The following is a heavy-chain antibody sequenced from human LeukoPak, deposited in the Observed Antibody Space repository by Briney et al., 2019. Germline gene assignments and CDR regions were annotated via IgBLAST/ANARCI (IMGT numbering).Heavy chain of an antibody. V-gene: IGHV3-15*01. CDR2: IKSKTDGGTP. J-gene: IGHJ4*02. CDR1: GFTVSSNY. Sequence: GGSLRLSCAASGFTVSSNYMSWARQAPGKGLEWVGRIKSKTDGGTPDYAAPVKGRFTFSRDDSKNTLYLQMNSLKTEDTAVYYCTTMTVVPTDYWGQGTLVTVSS. CDR3: TTMTVVPTDY. D-gene: IGHD2-2*01.